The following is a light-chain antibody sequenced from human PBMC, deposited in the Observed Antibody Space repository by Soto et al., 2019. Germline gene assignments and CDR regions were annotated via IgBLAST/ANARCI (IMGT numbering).Light chain of an antibody. CDR2: ANS. V-gene: IGLV1-40*01. CDR1: NSNIGAGYD. CDR3: QAYDRSMSGSV. Sequence: QSVLTQPPSVSGAPGQRVTISCTGSNSNIGAGYDVHWYQHLPGTAPKLLIYANSNRPSGDPDRFSGSKSGTSASLAITGLQGDDEADYYCQAYDRSMSGSVFGNGTKVTVL. J-gene: IGLJ1*01.